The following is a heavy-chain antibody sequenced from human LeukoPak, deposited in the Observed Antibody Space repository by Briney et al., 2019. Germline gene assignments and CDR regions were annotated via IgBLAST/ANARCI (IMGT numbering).Heavy chain of an antibody. D-gene: IGHD3/OR15-3a*01. CDR2: IYYSGST. V-gene: IGHV4-39*02. Sequence: PSETLSLTCTVSGGSISSSSYYWGWIRQPPGKGLEWIGSIYYSGSTYYNPSLKSRVTISVDTSKNQFSLKLSSVTPEDTALYYCARDQPWTNGFDIRGQGTMVTVSS. CDR1: GGSISSSSYY. J-gene: IGHJ3*02. CDR3: ARDQPWTNGFDI.